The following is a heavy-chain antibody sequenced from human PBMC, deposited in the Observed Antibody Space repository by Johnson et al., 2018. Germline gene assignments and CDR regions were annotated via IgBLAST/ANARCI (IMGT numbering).Heavy chain of an antibody. D-gene: IGHD3-22*01. CDR2: IWHDGSKH. CDR3: VRVGGGNGYYSDAFDM. V-gene: IGHV3-33*01. CDR1: GFTFSTYG. Sequence: QVQLVQSGGGVVQPGTSLRLSCAASGFTFSTYGMNWVRQTPGKGLEWVAVIWHDGSKHYYADSVKGRFTISRDNSKNTAHLQMYTLRVEDTAVFYCVRVGGGNGYYSDAFDMWSQGTMVTVSS. J-gene: IGHJ3*02.